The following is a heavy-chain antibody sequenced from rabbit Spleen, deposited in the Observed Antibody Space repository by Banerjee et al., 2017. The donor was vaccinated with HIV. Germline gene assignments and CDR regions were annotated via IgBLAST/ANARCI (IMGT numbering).Heavy chain of an antibody. J-gene: IGHJ4*01. D-gene: IGHD8-1*01. CDR3: ARDAGSYDYIDVYFNL. V-gene: IGHV1S45*01. CDR1: GFSFSSGYW. Sequence: QEQLVESGGGLVKPEGSLTLTCKASGFSFSSGYWMCWVRQAPGKGLEWIVCMDSGSSGFTYFASWAKGRFTISKSSSTTVTLQMTSLTAADTATYFCARDAGSYDYIDVYFNLWGPGTLVTVS. CDR2: MDSGSSGFT.